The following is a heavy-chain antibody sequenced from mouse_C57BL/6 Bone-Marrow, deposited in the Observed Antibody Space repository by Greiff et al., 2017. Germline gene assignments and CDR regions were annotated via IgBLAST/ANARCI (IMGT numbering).Heavy chain of an antibody. J-gene: IGHJ2*01. CDR1: GYTFTSYW. CDR2: IDPSDSYT. CDR3: AREDYYGSSYNFDY. D-gene: IGHD1-1*01. V-gene: IGHV1-69*01. Sequence: QVQLQQPGAELVMPGASVKLSCKASGYTFTSYWMHWVKQRPGQGLEWIGEIDPSDSYTNYNQKFKGKSTLTVDKSSSAAYMQLSSLTCEDAAVYYCAREDYYGSSYNFDYWGQGTTLTVSS.